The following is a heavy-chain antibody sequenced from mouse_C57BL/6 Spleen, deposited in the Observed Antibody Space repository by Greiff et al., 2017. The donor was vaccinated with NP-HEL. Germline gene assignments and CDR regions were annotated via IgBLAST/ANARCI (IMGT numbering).Heavy chain of an antibody. D-gene: IGHD1-1*01. Sequence: VQLKQSGGGLVKPGGSLKLSCAASGFTFSDYGMHWVRQAPEKGLEWVAYISSGSSTIYYADTVKGRFTISRDNAKNTLFLQMTSLRSEDTAMYYCARQLRENYFDYWGQGTTLTVSS. J-gene: IGHJ2*01. V-gene: IGHV5-17*01. CDR1: GFTFSDYG. CDR3: ARQLRENYFDY. CDR2: ISSGSSTI.